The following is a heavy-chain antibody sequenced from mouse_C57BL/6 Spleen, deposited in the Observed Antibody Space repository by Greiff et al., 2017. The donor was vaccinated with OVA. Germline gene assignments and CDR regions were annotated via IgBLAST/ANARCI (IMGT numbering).Heavy chain of an antibody. CDR3: ARGLRHAMDY. CDR1: GFTFSDYG. Sequence: EVKLVESGGGLVKPGGSLKLSCAASGFTFSDYGMHWVRQAPEKGLEWVAYISSGSSTIYYADTVKGRFTISRDNAKNTLFLQMTSLRSEDTAMYYCARGLRHAMDYWGQGTSVTDSS. D-gene: IGHD1-2*01. J-gene: IGHJ4*01. CDR2: ISSGSSTI. V-gene: IGHV5-17*01.